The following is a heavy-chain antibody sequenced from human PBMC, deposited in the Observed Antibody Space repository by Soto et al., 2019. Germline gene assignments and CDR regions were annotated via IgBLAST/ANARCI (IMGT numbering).Heavy chain of an antibody. D-gene: IGHD4-17*01. Sequence: QVQLVQSGAAVKKPGSSVKVSCKASGGTFSSYTISWLRQAPGQGLEWMGRIIPILGIANYAQKFQGRVTITADKSTSTAYMELSSLRSEATAVYYCAGSDYGEGGHGWFDPWGQGTLVTVSS. CDR2: IIPILGIA. CDR1: GGTFSSYT. V-gene: IGHV1-69*02. J-gene: IGHJ5*02. CDR3: AGSDYGEGGHGWFDP.